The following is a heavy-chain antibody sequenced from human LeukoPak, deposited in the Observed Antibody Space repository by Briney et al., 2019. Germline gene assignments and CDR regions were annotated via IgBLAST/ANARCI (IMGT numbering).Heavy chain of an antibody. J-gene: IGHJ4*02. V-gene: IGHV1-69*04. Sequence: ASVKVSCKASGGTFSSYAISWVRQAPGQGLEWMGRIIPILGIANYAQKFQGRVTITADKSTSTAYMELSSLRSEDTAVYYCARAPSSSWSRFDYWGRGTLVTVSS. CDR2: IIPILGIA. D-gene: IGHD6-13*01. CDR3: ARAPSSSWSRFDY. CDR1: GGTFSSYA.